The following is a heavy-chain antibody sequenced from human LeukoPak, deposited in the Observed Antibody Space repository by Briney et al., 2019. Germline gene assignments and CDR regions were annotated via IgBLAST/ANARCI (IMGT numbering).Heavy chain of an antibody. D-gene: IGHD3-22*01. CDR2: ISAYNGNT. CDR3: ARHPGVEYYYDSSGFYY. V-gene: IGHV1-18*01. J-gene: IGHJ4*02. CDR1: GYTFTSYG. Sequence: ASVKVSXKASGYTFTSYGISWMRQAPGQGLEWMGWISAYNGNTNYAQKLQGRVTMTTDTSTSTAYMELRSLRSDDTAVYYCARHPGVEYYYDSSGFYYWGQGTLVTVSS.